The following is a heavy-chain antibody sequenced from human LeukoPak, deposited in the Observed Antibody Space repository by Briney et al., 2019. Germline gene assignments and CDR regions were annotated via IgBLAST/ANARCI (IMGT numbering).Heavy chain of an antibody. CDR1: GFTFSSYW. D-gene: IGHD3-10*01. CDR3: AKDSALDYYGSGSYFPEYFQH. V-gene: IGHV3-7*01. Sequence: PGGSLRLSCAASGFTFSSYWMSWVRQAPGRGLEWVANIKQDGSEKYYVDSVKGRFTISRDNAKNSLYLQMNSLRAEDTAVYYCAKDSALDYYGSGSYFPEYFQHWGQGTLVTVSS. J-gene: IGHJ1*01. CDR2: IKQDGSEK.